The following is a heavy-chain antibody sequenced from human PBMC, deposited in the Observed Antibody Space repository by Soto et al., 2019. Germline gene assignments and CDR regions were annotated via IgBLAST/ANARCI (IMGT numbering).Heavy chain of an antibody. CDR3: ARDEVSMTTSIRADWFDP. CDR2: IIPIGGST. Sequence: ASVKVSCKASGGTFSSYAISWVRQAPGQGLEWMGIIIPIGGSTSYAQKFQGRVTMTRDASTSTVYMELSSLRSEDTAVYYCARDEVSMTTSIRADWFDPWGQGTLVTVSS. D-gene: IGHD4-17*01. CDR1: GGTFSSYA. J-gene: IGHJ5*02. V-gene: IGHV1-46*01.